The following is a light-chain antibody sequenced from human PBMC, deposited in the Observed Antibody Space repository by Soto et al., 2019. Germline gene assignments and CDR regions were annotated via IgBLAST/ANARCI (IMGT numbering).Light chain of an antibody. Sequence: DIQMTESPSSLSASVGDRVTITCRASQSISSYLNWYQQRPGKAPNLLISGASTLQTGIPSRFSASGSRPDFTLTIRSLKPEDSAPFSCHPCYSTPLPSAGGTKVDI. V-gene: IGKV1-39*01. CDR2: GAS. J-gene: IGKJ4*01. CDR3: HPCYSTPLP. CDR1: QSISSY.